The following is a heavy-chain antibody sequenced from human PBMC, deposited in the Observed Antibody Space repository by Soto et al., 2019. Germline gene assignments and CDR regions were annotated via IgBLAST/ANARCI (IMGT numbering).Heavy chain of an antibody. V-gene: IGHV4-30-4*01. CDR3: AREGGGNVWFDP. D-gene: IGHD3-16*01. J-gene: IGHJ5*02. Sequence: SETLSLTCTVSGDSISSGYYYWSWIRQPPGKGLEWIGYIFYSGSTYYNPSLKSRLSISVDASENQLSLELTSVTAADTAVYYCAREGGGNVWFDPWGQGILVTVSS. CDR2: IFYSGST. CDR1: GDSISSGYYY.